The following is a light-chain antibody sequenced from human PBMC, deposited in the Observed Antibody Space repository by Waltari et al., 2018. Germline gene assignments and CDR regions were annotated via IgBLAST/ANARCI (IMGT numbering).Light chain of an antibody. CDR3: QQYGFSSWT. Sequence: EIVFTQSPGTLSLSLGESATLPCRASQSIDSNYVTLYQQKPGQAPRLLISGASTRATGIPDRFRGSESGTDFFTLTINRLEPEDFAVYYCQQYGFSSWTFGQGTKVEMK. CDR1: QSIDSNY. J-gene: IGKJ1*01. V-gene: IGKV3-20*01. CDR2: GAS.